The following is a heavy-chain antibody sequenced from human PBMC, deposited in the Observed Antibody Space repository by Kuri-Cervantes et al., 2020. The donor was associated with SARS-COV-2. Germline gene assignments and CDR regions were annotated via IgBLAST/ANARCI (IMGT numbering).Heavy chain of an antibody. J-gene: IGHJ6*03. V-gene: IGHV1-8*02. CDR3: ARLLRGAYYYYYMDV. CDR2: MNPDTGNA. Sequence: ASVKVSCKASGYTFTNNDVNWLRQASGQGLEWMGWMNPDTGNAGYAQKFQGRVTMTRITSISTAYMELSSLRSEDTAVYYCARLLRGAYYYYYMDVWGKGTTVTVSS. CDR1: GYTFTNND. D-gene: IGHD1-26*01.